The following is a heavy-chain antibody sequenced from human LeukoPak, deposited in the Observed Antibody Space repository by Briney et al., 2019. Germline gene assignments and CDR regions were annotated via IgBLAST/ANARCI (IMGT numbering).Heavy chain of an antibody. D-gene: IGHD1-1*01. Sequence: PSETLSLTCSVSGGSISNYYWTCIRQPPGKGLEWIGYIYYSGNTNYNPSLKSRVTISLDTSKNQLSLKLTSVTAADTAVYYCARCSRGTSVGMDVWGQGTTVTVSS. J-gene: IGHJ6*02. V-gene: IGHV4-59*08. CDR2: IYYSGNT. CDR1: GGSISNYY. CDR3: ARCSRGTSVGMDV.